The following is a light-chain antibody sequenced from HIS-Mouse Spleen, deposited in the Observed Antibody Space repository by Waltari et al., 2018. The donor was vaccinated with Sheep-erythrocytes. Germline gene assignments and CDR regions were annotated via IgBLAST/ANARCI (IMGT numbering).Light chain of an antibody. CDR2: DVS. CDR1: SSVVGGYNS. CDR3: CSYAGSYNHV. J-gene: IGLJ1*01. V-gene: IGLV2-11*01. Sequence: QSALTQPRSVSGSPGQSVTIPCPGTSSVVGGYNSVSWYQQHPGKAPKLMIYDVSKRPSGVPDRFSGSKSGNTASLTISGLQAEDEADYYCCSYAGSYNHVFATGTKVTVL.